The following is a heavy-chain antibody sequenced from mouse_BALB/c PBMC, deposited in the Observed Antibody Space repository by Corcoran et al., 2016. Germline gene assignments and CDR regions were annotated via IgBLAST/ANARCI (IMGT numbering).Heavy chain of an antibody. CDR2: IDPANGNT. Sequence: EVQLQQSGAALVKPGASVKLSCTASGFNIKDTYMHWVKQRPEQGLEWIGRIDPANGNTKYDPKFQGKATITADTSSNTAYLQLSSLTSEDTDVYYGAYDGSSYAMDYWGQGTAVTVSS. V-gene: IGHV14-3*02. CDR3: AYDGSSYAMDY. CDR1: GFNIKDTY. J-gene: IGHJ4*01. D-gene: IGHD1-1*01.